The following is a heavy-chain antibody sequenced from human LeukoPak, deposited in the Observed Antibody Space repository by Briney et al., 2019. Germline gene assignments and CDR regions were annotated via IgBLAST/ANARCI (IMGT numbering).Heavy chain of an antibody. CDR2: MNVISGGT. D-gene: IGHD1-26*01. Sequence: GASMKVSCKTSGDTFADYDIHRVRQAPGEGLEWVGRMNVISGGTTYAQRFQGRVTMTSDTSITTAYMELSRLRSDDTALYYCARDISGSYDYWGPGTRVTLSS. CDR1: GDTFADYD. J-gene: IGHJ4*02. V-gene: IGHV1-2*02. CDR3: ARDISGSYDY.